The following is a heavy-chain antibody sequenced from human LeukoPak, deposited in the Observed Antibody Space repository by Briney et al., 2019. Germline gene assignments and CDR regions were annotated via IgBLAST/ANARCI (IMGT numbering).Heavy chain of an antibody. D-gene: IGHD3-10*01. V-gene: IGHV3-33*01. CDR1: GFTFSSYG. Sequence: GRSLRLSCAASGFTFSSYGMHWVRQAPGKGLEWVAVIWYDGSNKYYADSVKGRFTISRDNSKNTLYLQMNSLRAEDTAVYYCARDPYYYGSGSYYHSFDYWGQGTLSPSPQ. J-gene: IGHJ4*02. CDR2: IWYDGSNK. CDR3: ARDPYYYGSGSYYHSFDY.